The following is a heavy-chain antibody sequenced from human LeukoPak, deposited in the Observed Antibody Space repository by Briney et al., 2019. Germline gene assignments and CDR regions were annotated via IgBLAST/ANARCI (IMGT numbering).Heavy chain of an antibody. CDR2: IWYDGSNK. CDR1: GFTFSSYG. J-gene: IGHJ4*02. Sequence: GGSLRLSCAAAGFTFSSYGMHWVRQAPGKGLEGVAVIWYDGSNKYYADSVKGRFTISRDNSKNTLYLQMNSLRAEDSAVYYCARDRSWWWGQGTLVTVSS. CDR3: ARDRSWW. V-gene: IGHV3-33*01. D-gene: IGHD2-15*01.